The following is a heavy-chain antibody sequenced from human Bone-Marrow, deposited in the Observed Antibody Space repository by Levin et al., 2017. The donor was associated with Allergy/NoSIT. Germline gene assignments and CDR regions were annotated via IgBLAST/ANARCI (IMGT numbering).Heavy chain of an antibody. Sequence: GGSLRLSCAASGFTFSSYAMNWVRQAPGKGLEWVSGISGTGGSTYYADSVKGRFTISRDNSKNTLYLQMNSLRGEDTAVYYCTKDGGRLSYYGSGSLFEYWGQGTLVTVSS. CDR3: TKDGGRLSYYGSGSLFEY. D-gene: IGHD3-10*01. V-gene: IGHV3-23*01. CDR1: GFTFSSYA. CDR2: ISGTGGST. J-gene: IGHJ4*02.